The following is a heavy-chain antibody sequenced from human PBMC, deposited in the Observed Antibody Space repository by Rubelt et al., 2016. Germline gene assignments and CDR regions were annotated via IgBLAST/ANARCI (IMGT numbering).Heavy chain of an antibody. CDR3: ARGQRGGIFYGWFDP. D-gene: IGHD1-26*01. CDR1: GGSFSGYY. Sequence: QVQLQQWGAGLLKPSETLSLTCAVYGGSFSGYYWSWIRQPPGKGLEWIGEISHGGITNYKPSLKSRVTISLDTSKNQFSRRLTSSTVVDTAVYYCARGQRGGIFYGWFDPWGQGTLVTVSS. V-gene: IGHV4-34*01. J-gene: IGHJ5*02. CDR2: ISHGGIT.